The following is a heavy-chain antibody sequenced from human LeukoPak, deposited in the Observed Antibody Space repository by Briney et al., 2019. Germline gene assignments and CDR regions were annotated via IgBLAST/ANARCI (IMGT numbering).Heavy chain of an antibody. D-gene: IGHD5-12*01. CDR2: ISYDGSDK. V-gene: IGHV3-30*04. Sequence: PGGSLRLSCAASGLTFSSYAVHGVRQAPGKGLEWVTVISYDGSDKYYADSVKGRFTISRDNSKNTLYLQMNSLRTEDTAVYYCARDWLEDYYFDYWGQGTLVTVSS. CDR1: GLTFSSYA. CDR3: ARDWLEDYYFDY. J-gene: IGHJ4*02.